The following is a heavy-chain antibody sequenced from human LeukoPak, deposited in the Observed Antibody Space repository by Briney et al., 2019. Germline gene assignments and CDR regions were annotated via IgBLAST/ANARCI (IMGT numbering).Heavy chain of an antibody. V-gene: IGHV1-18*01. CDR1: GYTFTSYD. J-gene: IGHJ3*02. CDR2: ISGYNGNT. D-gene: IGHD3-22*01. Sequence: ASVKVSCKASGYTFTSYDINWVRQATGQGLEWMGWISGYNGNTNYAQKFQGRVTITADKSTSTAYMELSSLRSEDTAVYYCARAHRAPSYYYDSSANKGAFDIWGQGTMVTVSS. CDR3: ARAHRAPSYYYDSSANKGAFDI.